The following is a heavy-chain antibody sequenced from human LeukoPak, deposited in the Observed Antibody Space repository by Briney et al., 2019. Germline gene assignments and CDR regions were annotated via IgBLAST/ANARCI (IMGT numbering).Heavy chain of an antibody. Sequence: PGGSLRLSCAASGFTVSSNYMNWVRQAPGKGLEWVSVYSGGSTYYADSVKGRFTISRDNSKNTLYLQMKSLRAEDTAVYYCARGRGYYDSSGDCFFDYWGQGTLVTVSS. CDR3: ARGRGYYDSSGDCFFDY. CDR2: YSGGST. V-gene: IGHV3-66*01. J-gene: IGHJ4*02. D-gene: IGHD3-22*01. CDR1: GFTVSSNY.